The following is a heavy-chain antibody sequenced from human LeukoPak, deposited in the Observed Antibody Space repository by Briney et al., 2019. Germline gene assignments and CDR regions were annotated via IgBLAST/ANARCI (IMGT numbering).Heavy chain of an antibody. CDR1: GYTFTSYA. D-gene: IGHD6-19*01. V-gene: IGHV1-3*01. CDR3: ARDQRAYSSGWKYWSDP. Sequence: ASVKVSCKASGYTFTSYAMHWVRQAPGQRLEWMGWINAGNGNTKYSQKFQGRVTITRDTSASTAYMELSSLRSEDTAVYYCARDQRAYSSGWKYWSDPWGQGTLVTVSS. J-gene: IGHJ5*02. CDR2: INAGNGNT.